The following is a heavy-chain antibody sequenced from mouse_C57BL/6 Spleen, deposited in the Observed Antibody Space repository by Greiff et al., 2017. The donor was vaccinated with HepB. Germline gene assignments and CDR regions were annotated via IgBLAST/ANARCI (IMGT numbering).Heavy chain of an antibody. CDR2: ISSGSSTI. CDR3: ARPRGNYMYYFDY. V-gene: IGHV5-17*01. Sequence: EVQVVESGGGLVKPGGSLKLSCAASGFTFSDHGMHWVRQAPDKGLEWVAYISSGSSTIYYADTVKGRFTISRDNAKNTLFLQMTSLRSEDTAMYYCARPRGNYMYYFDYWGQGTTLTVSS. D-gene: IGHD2-1*01. CDR1: GFTFSDHG. J-gene: IGHJ2*01.